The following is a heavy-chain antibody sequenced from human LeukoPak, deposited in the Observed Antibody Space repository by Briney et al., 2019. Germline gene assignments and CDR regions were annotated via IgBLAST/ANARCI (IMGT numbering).Heavy chain of an antibody. J-gene: IGHJ6*02. Sequence: GGSLRLSCAASGFTFSSYWMSWVRQAPGKGLEWVANIKQDGSEKYYVASVKGRFTISRDNAKNSLYLQMNSLRAEDTAVYYCARDQYCYDSSGLGPYYGMDVWGQGTTVTVSS. CDR1: GFTFSSYW. V-gene: IGHV3-7*01. CDR2: IKQDGSEK. CDR3: ARDQYCYDSSGLGPYYGMDV. D-gene: IGHD3-22*01.